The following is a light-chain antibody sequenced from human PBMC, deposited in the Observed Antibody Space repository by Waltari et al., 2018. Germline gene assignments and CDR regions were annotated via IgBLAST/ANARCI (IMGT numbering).Light chain of an antibody. CDR3: SSYTSISTPVV. V-gene: IGLV2-14*03. CDR2: DVS. Sequence: QSALTQPASVSGSPGQSITISCIGTSSDVGGYNYVSWYQQHPGKVPKLLIYDVSNRPSGVSNRFSGSKSGNTPSLTISGLQAEDEADYYCSSYTSISTPVVFGGGTKLTVL. CDR1: SSDVGGYNY. J-gene: IGLJ2*01.